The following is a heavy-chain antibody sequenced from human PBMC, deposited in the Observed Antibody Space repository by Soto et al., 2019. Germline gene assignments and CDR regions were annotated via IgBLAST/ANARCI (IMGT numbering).Heavy chain of an antibody. V-gene: IGHV4-34*01. CDR2: INHSGST. CDR1: GGSFSGYY. D-gene: IGHD3-3*01. J-gene: IGHJ5*02. Sequence: SETLSLTCAVYGGSFSGYYWSWIRQPPGKGLEWIGEINHSGSTNYNPSLKSRVTISVDTSKNQFSLKLSSVTAADTAVYYCARERRITIFGVVIQNWFEPWGQGTLVTVSS. CDR3: ARERRITIFGVVIQNWFEP.